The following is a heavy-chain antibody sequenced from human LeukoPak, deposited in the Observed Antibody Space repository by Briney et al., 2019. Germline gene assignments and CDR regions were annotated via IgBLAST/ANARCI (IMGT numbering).Heavy chain of an antibody. CDR1: GGSISSYY. Sequence: SETLSLTCTVSGGSISSYYGSWIRQPPGKGLEWVGYIYYSGSTNYNPSLKSRVTISVDTSENQFSLKLSSVTAADTAVYYCESSLSGWAPFDYWGQGTLVTVSS. CDR2: IYYSGST. V-gene: IGHV4-59*01. CDR3: ESSLSGWAPFDY. D-gene: IGHD6-19*01. J-gene: IGHJ4*02.